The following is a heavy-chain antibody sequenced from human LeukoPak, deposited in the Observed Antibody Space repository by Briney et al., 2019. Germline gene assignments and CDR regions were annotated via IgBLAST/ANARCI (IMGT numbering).Heavy chain of an antibody. CDR1: EFSSYS. D-gene: IGHD2-2*01. CDR2: ISSSSGHI. CDR3: ARGGYQPYYYMDV. Sequence: GGSLRLSCAASEFSSYSMNWVRQAPGKGLEWVSSISSSSGHIFYADSVKGRFTISRDNSKKIVYLQMDSLRVDDTAVYYCARGGYQPYYYMDVWGTGTTVTVSS. J-gene: IGHJ6*03. V-gene: IGHV3-21*01.